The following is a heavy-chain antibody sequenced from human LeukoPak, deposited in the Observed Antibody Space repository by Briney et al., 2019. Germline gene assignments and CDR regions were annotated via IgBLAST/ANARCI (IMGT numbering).Heavy chain of an antibody. CDR1: GGTFSSYA. V-gene: IGHV1-8*02. CDR2: MNPNSGNT. D-gene: IGHD3-10*01. J-gene: IGHJ4*02. Sequence: ASVKVSCKASGGTFSSYAISWVRQAPGQGLEWMGWMNPNSGNTGYAQKFQGRVTMTRNTSISTAYMELSSLRSEDTAVYYCARASVRGVISPSDYWGQGTLVAVSS. CDR3: ARASVRGVISPSDY.